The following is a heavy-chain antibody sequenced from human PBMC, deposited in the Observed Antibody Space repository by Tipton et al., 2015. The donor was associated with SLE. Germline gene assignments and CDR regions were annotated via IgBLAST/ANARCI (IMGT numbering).Heavy chain of an antibody. D-gene: IGHD6-25*01. Sequence: QLVQSGAEVKKPGSSVKVSCKASGDTFISYGVSWVRQTPGQGLEWMGGIIPALGIVKYAQKFQGRVTITADRSPITAYMELSSLTSEDTAVYYCARRPSGLMGHFDSWGQGTLVTVPS. CDR1: GDTFISYG. V-gene: IGHV1-69*09. CDR3: ARRPSGLMGHFDS. J-gene: IGHJ4*02. CDR2: IIPALGIV.